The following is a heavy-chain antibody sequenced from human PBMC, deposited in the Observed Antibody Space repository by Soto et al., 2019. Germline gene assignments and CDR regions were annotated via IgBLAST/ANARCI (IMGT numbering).Heavy chain of an antibody. CDR1: GGTFSSYT. CDR3: AREYINYGDYLTYNYMDV. D-gene: IGHD4-17*01. V-gene: IGHV1-69*04. CDR2: IIPILGIA. J-gene: IGHJ6*03. Sequence: ASVKVSCKASGGTFSSYTISWVRQATGQGLEWMGRIIPILGIANYAQKFQGRVTITADKSTSTAYMELSSLRSEDTAVYYCAREYINYGDYLTYNYMDVWGKGTTVTVSS.